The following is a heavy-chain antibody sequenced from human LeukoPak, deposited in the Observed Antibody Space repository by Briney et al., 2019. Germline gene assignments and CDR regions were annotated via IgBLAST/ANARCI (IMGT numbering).Heavy chain of an antibody. CDR2: ISGSGVST. J-gene: IGHJ4*02. Sequence: PGGSLRLSCAASGFTFSSYAMSWVRQAPGKGLEWVSTISGSGVSTYYADSVKGRFTISRDNSKNTLHLQMNSLRAEDTAVYYCAKILKGYNYGGFDYWGRGTLVTVSS. CDR3: AKILKGYNYGGFDY. V-gene: IGHV3-23*01. D-gene: IGHD5-18*01. CDR1: GFTFSSYA.